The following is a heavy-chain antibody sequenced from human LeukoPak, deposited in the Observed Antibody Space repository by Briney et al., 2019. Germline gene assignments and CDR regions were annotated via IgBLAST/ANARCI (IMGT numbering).Heavy chain of an antibody. CDR1: GYTFTSYY. D-gene: IGHD6-13*01. J-gene: IGHJ6*02. Sequence: ASVKVSCKASGYTFTSYYMHWVRQAPGRGLEWMGIINPSGGSTSYAQKFQGRVTMTRDTSTSTVYMELSSLRSEDTAVYYCARDHSGQRLVLMPGLGYYYYGMDVWGQGTTVTVSS. CDR2: INPSGGST. V-gene: IGHV1-46*01. CDR3: ARDHSGQRLVLMPGLGYYYYGMDV.